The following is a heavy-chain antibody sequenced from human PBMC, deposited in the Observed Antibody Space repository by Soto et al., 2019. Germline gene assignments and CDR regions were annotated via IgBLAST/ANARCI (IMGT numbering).Heavy chain of an antibody. V-gene: IGHV5-51*01. D-gene: IGHD3-22*01. CDR2: IYPGDSDT. Sequence: GESLKISCKGSGYSFTSYWIGWVRQMPGKGLEWMGIIYPGDSDTRYSPSFQGQVTISADKSISTAYLQWSSLKASDTAMYYCGRHGARDFTYYYDSSGENAFDIWGQGTMVTVSS. CDR3: GRHGARDFTYYYDSSGENAFDI. CDR1: GYSFTSYW. J-gene: IGHJ3*02.